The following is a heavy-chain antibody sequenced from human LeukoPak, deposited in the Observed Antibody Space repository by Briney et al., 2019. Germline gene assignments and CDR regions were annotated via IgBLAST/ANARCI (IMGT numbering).Heavy chain of an antibody. CDR3: ARSGEYYDFWSGSYYGMDV. Sequence: GASVKVSCKASGGTFSSYTISWVRQAPGQGLEWRGRIIPILGIANYAQKFQGRVTITADKSTSTAYMELSSLRSEDTAVYYCARSGEYYDFWSGSYYGMDVWGQGTTVTVSS. J-gene: IGHJ6*02. D-gene: IGHD3-3*01. V-gene: IGHV1-69*02. CDR2: IIPILGIA. CDR1: GGTFSSYT.